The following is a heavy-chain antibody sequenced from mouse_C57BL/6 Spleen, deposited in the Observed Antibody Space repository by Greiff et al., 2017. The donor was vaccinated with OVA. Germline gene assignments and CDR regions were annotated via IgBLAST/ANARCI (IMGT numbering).Heavy chain of an antibody. CDR1: GYTFTDYN. CDR3: ARFPHYYGSSPYAMDY. J-gene: IGHJ4*01. D-gene: IGHD1-1*01. Sequence: EVKLQESGPELVKPGASVKIPCKASGYTFTDYNMDWVKQSHGKSLEWIGDINPNNGGTIYNQKFKGKATLTVDKSSSTAYMELRSLTSEDTAVYYCARFPHYYGSSPYAMDYWGQGTSVTVSS. CDR2: INPNNGGT. V-gene: IGHV1-18*01.